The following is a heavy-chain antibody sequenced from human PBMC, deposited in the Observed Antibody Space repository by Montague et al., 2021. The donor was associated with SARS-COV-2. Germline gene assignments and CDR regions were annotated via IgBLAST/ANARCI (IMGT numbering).Heavy chain of an antibody. CDR3: RAGNYYDSISDY. J-gene: IGHJ4*02. CDR1: GFTFSSYA. Sequence: LRLSCTASGFTFSSYAMSWVRQAPGKGLEWVSAISGSGGSTYYADSVKGRFTISRDNSKNTLYLQMNSLRAEDTAVYYCRAGNYYDSISDYWGQGTLVTVSS. V-gene: IGHV3-23*01. CDR2: ISGSGGST. D-gene: IGHD3-22*01.